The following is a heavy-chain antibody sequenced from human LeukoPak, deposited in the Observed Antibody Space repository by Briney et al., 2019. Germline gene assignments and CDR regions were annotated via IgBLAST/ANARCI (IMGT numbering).Heavy chain of an antibody. CDR1: GGSFSGYY. Sequence: SETLSLTCAVYGGSFSGYYWSWIRQPPGKGLEWIGEINHSGSTNYNPSLKSRVTISVGTSKNQFSLKLSSVTAADTAVYYCARHSRQLKYYFDYWGQGTLVTVSS. CDR2: INHSGST. V-gene: IGHV4-34*01. J-gene: IGHJ4*02. D-gene: IGHD6-6*01. CDR3: ARHSRQLKYYFDY.